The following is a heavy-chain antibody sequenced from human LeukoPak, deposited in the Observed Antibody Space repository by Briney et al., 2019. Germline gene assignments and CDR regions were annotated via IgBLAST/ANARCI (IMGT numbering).Heavy chain of an antibody. J-gene: IGHJ6*03. D-gene: IGHD4-23*01. CDR3: AKLGRNSNFYYYYMDV. V-gene: IGHV3-23*01. CDR1: GFTFSSCA. CDR2: ISGGSGST. Sequence: GGSLRLSCAASGFTFSSCAMSWVRQAPGKGLEWVSTISGGSGSTFFADSVKGRFTISRDNSKGTLYLQMNGLRAEDTAVYSCAKLGRNSNFYYYYMDVWGKGTTVTVSS.